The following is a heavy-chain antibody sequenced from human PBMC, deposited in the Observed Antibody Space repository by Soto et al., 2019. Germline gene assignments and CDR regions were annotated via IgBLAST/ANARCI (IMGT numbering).Heavy chain of an antibody. J-gene: IGHJ6*02. V-gene: IGHV1-18*01. CDR2: ISAYNGNT. D-gene: IGHD3-22*01. Sequence: ASVKVSCKASGYTFTSYGISWVRQAPGQRLEWMGWISAYNGNTNYAQKLQGRVTMTTDTSTSTAYMELRSLRSDDTAVYYCASWGYDSSGYSYYYYGMDVWGQGTTVTVSS. CDR1: GYTFTSYG. CDR3: ASWGYDSSGYSYYYYGMDV.